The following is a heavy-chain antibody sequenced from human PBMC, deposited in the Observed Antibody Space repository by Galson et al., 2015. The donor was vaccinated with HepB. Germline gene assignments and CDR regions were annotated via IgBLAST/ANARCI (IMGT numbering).Heavy chain of an antibody. Sequence: SVKVSCKASGYTFTSYGISWVRQAPGQGLEWMGWISAYNGNTNYAQKLQGRVTMTTDTSTSTAYMELRSLRSDDTAVYYCARDSGITMVRGGYGMDVWGQGTTVTVSS. J-gene: IGHJ6*02. V-gene: IGHV1-18*01. CDR1: GYTFTSYG. CDR2: ISAYNGNT. CDR3: ARDSGITMVRGGYGMDV. D-gene: IGHD3-10*01.